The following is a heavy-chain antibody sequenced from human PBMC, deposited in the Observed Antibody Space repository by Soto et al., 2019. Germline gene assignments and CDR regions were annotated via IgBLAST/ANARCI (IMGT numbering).Heavy chain of an antibody. V-gene: IGHV1-69*09. J-gene: IGHJ4*02. D-gene: IGHD4-4*01. Sequence: QVQLVQSGAEVKKPESSVKVSCKTSGGTFVRHAISWVRQAPGQGPEWMGKINPLSGIPNYAQKFQDRVTFTADTESSTAYMELSSLRSDDTAVYYCATTACAATWCSPSHNLDHWGQGTLVTVSS. CDR2: INPLSGIP. CDR3: ATTACAATWCSPSHNLDH. CDR1: GGTFVRHA.